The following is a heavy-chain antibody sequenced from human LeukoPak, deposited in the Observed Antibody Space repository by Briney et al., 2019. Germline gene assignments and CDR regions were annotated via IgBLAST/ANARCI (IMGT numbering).Heavy chain of an antibody. Sequence: SETLSLTCAVYGGSFSGYYWSWIRQSPGKGLEWIGSIYHSGSTYYNPSLKSRVTISVDTSKNQFSLKLSSVTAADTAVYYCARAGGYDSSGYYPLPDYWGQGTLVTVSS. CDR3: ARAGGYDSSGYYPLPDY. V-gene: IGHV4-34*01. CDR1: GGSFSGYY. CDR2: IYHSGST. J-gene: IGHJ4*02. D-gene: IGHD3-22*01.